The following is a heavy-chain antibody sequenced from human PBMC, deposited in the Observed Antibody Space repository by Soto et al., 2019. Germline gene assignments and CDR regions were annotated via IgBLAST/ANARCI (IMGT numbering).Heavy chain of an antibody. CDR2: ISYDGSNK. D-gene: IGHD3-16*01. J-gene: IGHJ4*01. CDR1: GFTFSSYG. V-gene: IGHV3-30*18. CDR3: AQEGAYTVHTLGIAY. Sequence: QVQLVESGGGVVQPGRSLRLSCAASGFTFSSYGMHWVRQAPGKGLEWVAVISYDGSNKYYADSVKGRFTISRDNPKNALYLQINSLRAKATAVYYCAQEGAYTVHTLGIAYGGHGSLFTVSS.